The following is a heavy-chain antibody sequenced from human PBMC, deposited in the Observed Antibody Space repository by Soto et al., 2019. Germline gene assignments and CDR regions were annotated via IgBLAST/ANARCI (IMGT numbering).Heavy chain of an antibody. D-gene: IGHD3-16*02. Sequence: SETLSLTCAVYGGSFSGYYWSWIRQPPGKGLEWIGEINHSGSTNYNPSLKSRVTISVDTSKNQFSLKLSSVTAADTAVDYCARGQQNYIWGSYRSPNWFDPWGQGTLVTVSS. CDR1: GGSFSGYY. CDR2: INHSGST. J-gene: IGHJ5*02. CDR3: ARGQQNYIWGSYRSPNWFDP. V-gene: IGHV4-34*01.